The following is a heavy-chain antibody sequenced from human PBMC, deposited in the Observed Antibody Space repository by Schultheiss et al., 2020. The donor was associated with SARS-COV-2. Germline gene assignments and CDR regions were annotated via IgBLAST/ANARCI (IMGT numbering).Heavy chain of an antibody. D-gene: IGHD5-12*01. CDR3: ARAMRIVATMGYYYYYYMDV. V-gene: IGHV3-21*01. CDR1: GFTFSSYS. CDR2: ISSSSSYI. Sequence: GGSLRLSCAASGFTFSSYSMNWVRQAPGKGLEWVSSISSSSSYIYYADSVKGRFTISRDNAKNSLYLQMNSLRAEDTAVYYCARAMRIVATMGYYYYYYMDVWGKGTTVTVS. J-gene: IGHJ6*03.